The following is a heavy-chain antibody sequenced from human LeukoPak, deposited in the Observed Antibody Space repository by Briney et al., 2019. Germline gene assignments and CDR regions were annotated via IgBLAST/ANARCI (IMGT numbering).Heavy chain of an antibody. CDR1: GGSFSGYY. CDR3: ARRLPYYGSGSYLDY. CDR2: INHSGST. V-gene: IGHV4-34*01. D-gene: IGHD3-10*01. Sequence: PSETLSLTCAVYGGSFSGYYWSWIRQPPGKGLEWIGEINHSGSTNYNPSLKSRVTISVDTSKNQFSLKLSSVTAADTAVYYCARRLPYYGSGSYLDYWGQGTLATVSS. J-gene: IGHJ4*02.